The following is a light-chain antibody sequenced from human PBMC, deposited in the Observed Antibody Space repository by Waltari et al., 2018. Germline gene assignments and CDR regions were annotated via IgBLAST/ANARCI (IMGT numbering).Light chain of an antibody. V-gene: IGKV4-1*01. J-gene: IGKJ4*01. Sequence: DIVMTQSPDSLAVSLGERATIHCKSSQSLLSSPNNKNYVAWYQQRPGQPPKFLMFWATARESGVPDRFSGSGSGADFTLTIGGLQAEDVAVYYCQQYYGAPLTFGGGTKVEIK. CDR3: QQYYGAPLT. CDR1: QSLLSSPNNKNY. CDR2: WAT.